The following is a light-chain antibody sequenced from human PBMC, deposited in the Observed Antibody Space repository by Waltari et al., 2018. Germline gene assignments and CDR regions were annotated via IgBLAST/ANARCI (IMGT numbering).Light chain of an antibody. Sequence: QSALTQPASVSGSPGQSLAVSCPGRSSDVGTYNLFSWYQQHPGKAPKLIIYEATKRPSGVSNRFSGSKSGNMASRTISGLQAEDEAEYYCCSFAGRSTWVFGTGTKVTVL. CDR3: CSFAGRSTWV. CDR2: EAT. J-gene: IGLJ1*01. V-gene: IGLV2-23*01. CDR1: SSDVGTYNL.